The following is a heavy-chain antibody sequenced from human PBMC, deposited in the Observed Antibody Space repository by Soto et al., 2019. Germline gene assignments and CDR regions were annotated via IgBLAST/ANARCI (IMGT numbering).Heavy chain of an antibody. D-gene: IGHD6-6*01. Sequence: QVQLVESGGGVVQPGRSLRLSCAASGFTFSSYGMHWVRQAPGKGLEWVAIIWYDGSKKYHADSVKGRFTISRDDSKNTLYLKMNRLKAEETVVYYCTREEGYSSSSGSRDFENWGQGTLVSVSS. CDR3: TREEGYSSSSGSRDFEN. V-gene: IGHV3-33*01. CDR1: GFTFSSYG. CDR2: IWYDGSKK. J-gene: IGHJ4*02.